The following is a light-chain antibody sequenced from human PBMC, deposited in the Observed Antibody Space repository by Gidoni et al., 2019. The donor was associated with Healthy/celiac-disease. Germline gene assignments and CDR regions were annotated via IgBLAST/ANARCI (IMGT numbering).Light chain of an antibody. Sequence: IVLTQSPGTLSLSPGERATLSCRASQSVSSSYLAWYQQKPGPAPRLLIYGASRRATGIPDRFSGSGSGTDFTLTISRLEPEDFAVYYCQQYGSSHTFGQGTKLEIK. CDR3: QQYGSSHT. J-gene: IGKJ2*01. CDR2: GAS. V-gene: IGKV3-20*01. CDR1: QSVSSSY.